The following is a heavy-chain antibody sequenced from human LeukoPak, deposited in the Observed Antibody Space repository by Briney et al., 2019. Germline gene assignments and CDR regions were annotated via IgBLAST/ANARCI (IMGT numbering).Heavy chain of an antibody. CDR2: IIPIFGTA. D-gene: IGHD2-21*02. CDR1: GGTFSIYA. V-gene: IGHV1-69*13. CDR3: ARDGAWCGGDCYSARRFDY. J-gene: IGHJ4*02. Sequence: SVKVSCTASGGTFSIYAISWVRQAPGQGLEWMGGIIPIFGTANYAQKFQGRVTITADESTSTAYMELSSLRSEDTAVYYCARDGAWCGGDCYSARRFDYWGQGTLVTVSS.